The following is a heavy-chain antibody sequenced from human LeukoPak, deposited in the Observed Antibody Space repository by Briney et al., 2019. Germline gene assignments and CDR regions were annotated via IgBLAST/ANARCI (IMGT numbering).Heavy chain of an antibody. V-gene: IGHV4-39*01. CDR3: ARRLTVATAGRVDP. CDR1: GGSISGSSYY. J-gene: IGHJ5*02. CDR2: IHYSGST. D-gene: IGHD5-12*01. Sequence: SETLSLTCTVSGGSISGSSYYWGWIRQPPGKRLEWIGRIHYSGSTYNNPSLNSRGTTSVDTSKHQFSLKLCSVTTANTAVYYCARRLTVATAGRVDPWGQGTLVTVSS.